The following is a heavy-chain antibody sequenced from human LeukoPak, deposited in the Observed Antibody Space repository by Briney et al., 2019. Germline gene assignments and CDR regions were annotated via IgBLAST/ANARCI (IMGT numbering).Heavy chain of an antibody. D-gene: IGHD2-15*01. CDR2: ISGSGGST. J-gene: IGHJ4*02. CDR3: AKSFRYCSGGSCYFDY. CDR1: GFTFSSYA. Sequence: GGSLRLSCAASGFTFSSYAMSWVRQAPGKGLEWVSAISGSGGSTYYADSVKGRFTISRDNSKNTPYLQMNSLRAEDTAVYYCAKSFRYCSGGSCYFDYWGQGTLVTVSS. V-gene: IGHV3-23*01.